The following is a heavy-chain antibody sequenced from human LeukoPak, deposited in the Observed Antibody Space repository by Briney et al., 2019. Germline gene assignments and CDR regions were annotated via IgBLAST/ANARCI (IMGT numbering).Heavy chain of an antibody. CDR2: IKQDGSEK. CDR1: GFTYSNYW. D-gene: IGHD3-3*01. J-gene: IGHJ4*02. CDR3: AREQGQVTILEPNDY. Sequence: GGSLRLSCIASGFTYSNYWMSWVRQAPGKGLEWVANIKQDGSEKYYVDSVKGRFTISRDNAKNSLYLQMNSLRAEDTAVYYCAREQGQVTILEPNDYWGQGTLVTVSS. V-gene: IGHV3-7*01.